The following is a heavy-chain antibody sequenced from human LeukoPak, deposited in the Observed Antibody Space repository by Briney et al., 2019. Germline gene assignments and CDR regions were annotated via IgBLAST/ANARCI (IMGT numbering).Heavy chain of an antibody. V-gene: IGHV4-59*01. CDR2: FYYTGST. D-gene: IGHD4-17*01. CDR3: ARLPSAGHGYFED. J-gene: IGHJ4*02. Sequence: KTSETLSLTCTVSGDSIRSFFWSWIRQPPGKGLEWIGFFYYTGSTNYNRSLKSRVAISVDTSTNQLFLNLSSVTAADTAVYYCARLPSAGHGYFEDWGQGALVTVTS. CDR1: GDSIRSFF.